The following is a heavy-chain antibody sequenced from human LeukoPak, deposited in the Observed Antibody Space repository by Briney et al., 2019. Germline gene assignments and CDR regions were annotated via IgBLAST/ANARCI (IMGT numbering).Heavy chain of an antibody. CDR3: ARDREGGFDP. J-gene: IGHJ5*02. CDR1: GGSIRSYY. Sequence: SETLSLTCTVSGGSIRSYYWHWIRQPPGKGLEWIGYIYYSGSTNYNPSLQSRLTISVDTSKNQFSLRLISVTAADTAVYYCARDREGGFDPWGQGTLVTVSS. D-gene: IGHD3-10*01. CDR2: IYYSGST. V-gene: IGHV4-59*01.